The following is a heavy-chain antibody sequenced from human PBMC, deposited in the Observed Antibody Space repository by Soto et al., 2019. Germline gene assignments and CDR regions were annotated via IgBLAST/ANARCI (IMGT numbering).Heavy chain of an antibody. CDR3: AKMEGMDPWAYSFDY. CDR2: IYGGGNGP. J-gene: IGHJ4*02. CDR1: GFTFSDFA. D-gene: IGHD2-2*03. V-gene: IGHV3-23*01. Sequence: EVQVLESGGGLVQPGGSLRLCCAATGFTFSDFAMSWVRQAPGKGLEWVSRIYGGGNGPHYADSVKGRVTISRDNSKNTLYLKMNSLRAEDTAVDYCAKMEGMDPWAYSFDYWGQGTLVTVSA.